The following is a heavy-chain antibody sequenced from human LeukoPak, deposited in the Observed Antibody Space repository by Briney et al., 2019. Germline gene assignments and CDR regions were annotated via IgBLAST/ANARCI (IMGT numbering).Heavy chain of an antibody. Sequence: ASVKVSCKASGYTFTGYYMHWVRQAPGQGLEWMGRFNPNSGGTNYAQKFQGRVTMTRDTSISTAYMELSRLRSDDTAVYYCARARQIVVVPAAIQYYYYMDVWGKGTTVTVSS. J-gene: IGHJ6*03. CDR2: FNPNSGGT. CDR3: ARARQIVVVPAAIQYYYYMDV. V-gene: IGHV1-2*06. CDR1: GYTFTGYY. D-gene: IGHD2-2*01.